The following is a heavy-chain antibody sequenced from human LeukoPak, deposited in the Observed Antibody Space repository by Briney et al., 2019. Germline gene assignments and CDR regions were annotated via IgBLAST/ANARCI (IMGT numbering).Heavy chain of an antibody. J-gene: IGHJ4*02. CDR3: ARGARGSSTSCCDY. Sequence: GSLRLSCAASGFTFSRYWMSWIRQPPGKGLEWIGYIYYSGSTNYNPSLKSRVTISVDTSKNQFSLKLSSVTAADTAVYYCARGARGSSTSCCDYWGQGTLVTVSS. CDR2: IYYSGST. V-gene: IGHV4-59*01. CDR1: GFTFSRYW. D-gene: IGHD2-2*01.